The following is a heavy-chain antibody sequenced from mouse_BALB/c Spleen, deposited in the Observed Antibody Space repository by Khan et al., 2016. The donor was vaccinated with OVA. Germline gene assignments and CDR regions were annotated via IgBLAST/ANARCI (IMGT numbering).Heavy chain of an antibody. V-gene: IGHV2-6-4*01. CDR2: IWGGGGT. Sequence: VQLQESGPGLVAPSQSLSITCTVSGFSLSRYNIHWVRQPPGKGLKWLGMIWGGGGTDYNSTLKSRLNISKDNSKSQVCLKMNSLQTDDTAMYYCARAYYRYDGYYAMDYWGQGTSVTVSS. D-gene: IGHD2-14*01. CDR1: GFSLSRYN. J-gene: IGHJ4*01. CDR3: ARAYYRYDGYYAMDY.